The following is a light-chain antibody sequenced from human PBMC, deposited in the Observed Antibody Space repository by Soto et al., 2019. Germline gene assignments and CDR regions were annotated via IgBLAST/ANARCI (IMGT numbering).Light chain of an antibody. V-gene: IGKV3-20*01. CDR2: AAS. J-gene: IGKJ2*01. CDR1: QRVSSSF. Sequence: EIVLTQSPGTLSLSPGDRATLSCRASQRVSSSFLAWYQQKPGQTPRLLIYAASSRATGIPDRFSGSGSGTDFTLTINRLEPEDFAVYYCQQHRSSPPGYSFGQGTRLEIK. CDR3: QQHRSSPPGYS.